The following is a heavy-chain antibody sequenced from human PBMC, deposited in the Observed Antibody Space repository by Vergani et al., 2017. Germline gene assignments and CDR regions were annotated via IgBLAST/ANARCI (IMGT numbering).Heavy chain of an antibody. CDR2: ISAYNGNT. Sequence: QVQLVQSGAEVKKPGASVKVSCKASGYTFTSYGISWVRQAPGQGLEWMGWISAYNGNTNYAQKLQGRVTMTTDTSPSTAYMELRSLRSDDTAVYYCARDASNYDILTGYYLVDYWGQGTLVTVSS. D-gene: IGHD3-9*01. CDR1: GYTFTSYG. J-gene: IGHJ4*02. V-gene: IGHV1-18*01. CDR3: ARDASNYDILTGYYLVDY.